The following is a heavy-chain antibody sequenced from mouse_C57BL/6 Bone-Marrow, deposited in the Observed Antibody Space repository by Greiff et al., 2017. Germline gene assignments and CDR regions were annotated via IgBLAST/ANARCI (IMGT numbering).Heavy chain of an antibody. Sequence: LQESGPELVKPGASVKISCKASGYTFTDYYINWVKQRPGQGLEWIGWIFPGSGSTYYNEKFKGKATLTVDKSSSTAYMLLSSLTSEDSAVYFCARFYYGSRWCFDVWGTGTTVTVSS. V-gene: IGHV1-75*01. CDR3: ARFYYGSRWCFDV. D-gene: IGHD1-1*01. J-gene: IGHJ1*03. CDR2: IFPGSGST. CDR1: GYTFTDYY.